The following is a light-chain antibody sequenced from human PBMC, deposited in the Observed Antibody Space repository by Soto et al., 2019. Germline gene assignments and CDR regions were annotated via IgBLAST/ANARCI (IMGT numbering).Light chain of an antibody. V-gene: IGKV3-20*01. CDR1: QSVSSN. CDR2: GAS. Sequence: EIVITQSPSTLSVSPGERATLSCRASQSVSSNLAWYQRKPGQAPRLLIYGASSRATGIPDRFSGSGSGTDFTLTISRLEPEDFAVYYCQQYGSSRTFGQGTKVDI. J-gene: IGKJ1*01. CDR3: QQYGSSRT.